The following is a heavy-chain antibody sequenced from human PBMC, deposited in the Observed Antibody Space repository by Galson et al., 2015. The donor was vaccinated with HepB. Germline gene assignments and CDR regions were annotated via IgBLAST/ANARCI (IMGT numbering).Heavy chain of an antibody. CDR3: ARAERSTGTIYYFYYLGV. J-gene: IGHJ6*03. D-gene: IGHD1-7*01. Sequence: SLRLSCAASGFTFSNYCMHWVRQAPGKGLEWVAVISNDGSDKYYADSVKGRFTISRDNSKNALYLQLNSLRAEDAALYYCARAERSTGTIYYFYYLGVWGKGTPVAVSS. CDR2: ISNDGSDK. V-gene: IGHV3-30*03. CDR1: GFTFSNYC.